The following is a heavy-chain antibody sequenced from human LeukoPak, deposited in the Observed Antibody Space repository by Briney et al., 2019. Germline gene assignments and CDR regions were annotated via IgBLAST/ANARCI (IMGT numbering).Heavy chain of an antibody. CDR1: GGSISGGTYY. CDR2: IYNTGST. CDR3: ARGRVGPSWFDP. Sequence: SQTLSLTCTVSGGSISGGTYYWSWIRQHPGKGLEWIGYIYNTGSTLYNPSLKSRVTMSVDTSKNQFSLKLRSVTAADTAVYYCARGRVGPSWFDPWGQGTLVTVSS. J-gene: IGHJ5*02. D-gene: IGHD3-10*01. V-gene: IGHV4-31*03.